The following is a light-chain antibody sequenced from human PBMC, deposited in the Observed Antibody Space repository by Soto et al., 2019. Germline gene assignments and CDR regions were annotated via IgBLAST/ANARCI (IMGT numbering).Light chain of an antibody. CDR1: SSDVGDYNY. CDR2: DVS. Sequence: QSVLTQPASVSGSPGQSITISCTGSSSDVGDYNYVSWYQLHPGIAPKLMIFDVSHRPSGVSNRFAGSKSGNTAPLTISGLQDEDGADYYCSSYTSGISYLIFGGGTKVTVL. CDR3: SSYTSGISYLI. J-gene: IGLJ2*01. V-gene: IGLV2-14*03.